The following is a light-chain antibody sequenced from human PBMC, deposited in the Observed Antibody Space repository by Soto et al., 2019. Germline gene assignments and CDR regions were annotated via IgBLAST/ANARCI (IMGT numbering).Light chain of an antibody. CDR1: QSVSSY. Sequence: EIVLTQSPATLSLSPGERATLSCRASQSVSSYLAWYQQKPGQAPRLLIYDASNRATGIPARFSGCGSGTDFTLTISSLEAEDFAVYYCQQRSNWFTFGQGTKLEIK. V-gene: IGKV3-11*01. CDR2: DAS. CDR3: QQRSNWFT. J-gene: IGKJ2*01.